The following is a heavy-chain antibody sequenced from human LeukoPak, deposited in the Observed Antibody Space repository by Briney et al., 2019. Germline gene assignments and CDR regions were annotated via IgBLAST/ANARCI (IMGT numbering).Heavy chain of an antibody. Sequence: SETLSLTCTVSGGSISSSSYYWGWIRQPPGKGLEWIGSIYYSGSTYYNPSLKSRVTISGDTSKNQFSLKLSSVTAADTAVYYCARQGVAGSAGYYFDYWGQGTLVTVSS. D-gene: IGHD6-19*01. V-gene: IGHV4-39*01. CDR2: IYYSGST. CDR3: ARQGVAGSAGYYFDY. J-gene: IGHJ4*02. CDR1: GGSISSSSYY.